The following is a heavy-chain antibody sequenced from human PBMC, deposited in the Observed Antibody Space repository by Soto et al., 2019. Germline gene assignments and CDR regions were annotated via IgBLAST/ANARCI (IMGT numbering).Heavy chain of an antibody. J-gene: IGHJ4*02. D-gene: IGHD6-13*01. V-gene: IGHV3-23*01. CDR2: ISGSGGST. CDR1: GFTFSSYA. Sequence: GGSLRLSCAASGFTFSSYAMSWVRQAPGKGLGWVSAISGSGGSTYYADSVKGRFTISRDNSKNTLYLQMNSLRAEDTAVYYCAKSGLWYSSSWLNYFDYWGQGTLVTVSS. CDR3: AKSGLWYSSSWLNYFDY.